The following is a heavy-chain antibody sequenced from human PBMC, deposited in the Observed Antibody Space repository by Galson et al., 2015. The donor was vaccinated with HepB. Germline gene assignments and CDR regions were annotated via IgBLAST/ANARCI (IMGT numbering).Heavy chain of an antibody. J-gene: IGHJ6*03. CDR2: IHHSGST. D-gene: IGHD3-10*01. V-gene: IGHV4-34*01. CDR1: GGAFIDYQ. CDR3: ARGWYYNYMDV. Sequence: LSLTCAVYGGAFIDYQWTWIRQTPGKGLEWIGEIHHSGSTNYNPSLRSRVSISVDTIKKQFSLRLSSVSAADMGVYYCARGWYYNYMDVWGKGTTVIVSS.